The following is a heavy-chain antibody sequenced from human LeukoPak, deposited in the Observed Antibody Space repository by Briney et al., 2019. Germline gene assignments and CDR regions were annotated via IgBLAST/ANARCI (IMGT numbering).Heavy chain of an antibody. CDR1: GYTFTSYY. D-gene: IGHD3-22*01. V-gene: IGHV1-46*01. Sequence: GASVKLSCKSSGYTFTSYYMHWVRQAPGQGLEWLGIINPSGGSTSYAQKFQGRVTMTRDMSTSTVYMELSSLRSEDTAVYYCARMGTYYYDSSGYYYSWGQGDVDYWGQGTLVTVSS. J-gene: IGHJ4*02. CDR3: ARMGTYYYDSSGYYYSWGQGDVDY. CDR2: INPSGGST.